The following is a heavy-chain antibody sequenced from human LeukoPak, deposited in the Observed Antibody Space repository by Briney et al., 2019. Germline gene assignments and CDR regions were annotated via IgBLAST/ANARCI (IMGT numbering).Heavy chain of an antibody. CDR1: GYTFTSYY. D-gene: IGHD3-10*01. Sequence: ASVKVSCKASGYTFTSYYMHWVRQAPGQGLEWMGWINPNSGGTNYAQKFQGRVTMTRDTSISTAYMELSRLRSDDTAVYYCARDGLLWFGDYYYYYYMDVWGKGTTVTVSS. CDR2: INPNSGGT. J-gene: IGHJ6*03. CDR3: ARDGLLWFGDYYYYYYMDV. V-gene: IGHV1-2*02.